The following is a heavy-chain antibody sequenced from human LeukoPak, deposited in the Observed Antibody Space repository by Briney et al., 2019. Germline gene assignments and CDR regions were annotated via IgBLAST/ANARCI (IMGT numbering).Heavy chain of an antibody. D-gene: IGHD1-26*01. CDR3: ARDKVGATTRIMDY. CDR2: IYYSGST. Sequence: SETLSLTCTVSGVSISSYYWSWIRQHPGKGLEWIGYIYYSGSTYYNPSLKSRVTISVDTSKNQFSLKLSSVTAADTAVYYCARDKVGATTRIMDYWGQGTLVTVSS. V-gene: IGHV4-59*06. J-gene: IGHJ4*02. CDR1: GVSISSYY.